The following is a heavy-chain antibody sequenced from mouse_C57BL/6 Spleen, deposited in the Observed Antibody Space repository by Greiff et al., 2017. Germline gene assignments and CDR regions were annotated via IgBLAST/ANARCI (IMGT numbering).Heavy chain of an antibody. CDR3: AKGYYYGSSLYAMDY. D-gene: IGHD1-1*01. V-gene: IGHV2-5*01. Sequence: QVQLKQSGPGLVQPSQSLSITCTVSGFSLTSYGVHWVRQSPGKGLEWLGVIWRGGSTDYNAAFMSRLSITKDNSKSQVFFKMNSLQADDTAIYYCAKGYYYGSSLYAMDYWGQGTSVTVSS. CDR1: GFSLTSYG. CDR2: IWRGGST. J-gene: IGHJ4*01.